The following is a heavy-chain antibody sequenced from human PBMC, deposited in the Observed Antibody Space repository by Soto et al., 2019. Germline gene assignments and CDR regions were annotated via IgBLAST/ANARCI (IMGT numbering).Heavy chain of an antibody. CDR3: ARDRFGGTEGTNWLDP. CDR1: GFKFNSYG. CDR2: ISYDGSDT. Sequence: QEQLVQSGGGVVQPGRSLRLSCAASGFKFNSYGMHWVRQAPGKGLEWVAVISYDGSDTSYGDSVKGRFTISRDNSKNTLHLQMGSLRLDDTAVYYCARDRFGGTEGTNWLDPWGQGSLVTVSS. V-gene: IGHV3-33*01. D-gene: IGHD3-10*01. J-gene: IGHJ5*02.